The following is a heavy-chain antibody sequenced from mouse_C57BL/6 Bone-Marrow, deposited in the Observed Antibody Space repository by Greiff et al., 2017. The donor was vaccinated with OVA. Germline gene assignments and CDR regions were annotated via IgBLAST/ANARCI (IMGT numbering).Heavy chain of an antibody. Sequence: EVQLQESGPGLVKPSQTVFLTCTVTGISITTGNYRWSWIRQFQGNKLEWIGYIYYSGTITYNPSLTSRTTITRDTPKNQFFLEMNSLTAEDTATYYCARDGDGYYPFAYWGQGTLVTVSA. CDR2: IYYSGTI. V-gene: IGHV3-5*01. D-gene: IGHD2-3*01. CDR3: ARDGDGYYPFAY. J-gene: IGHJ3*01. CDR1: GISITTGNYR.